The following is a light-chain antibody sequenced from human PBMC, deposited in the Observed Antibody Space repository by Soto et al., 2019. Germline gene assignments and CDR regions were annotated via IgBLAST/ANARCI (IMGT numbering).Light chain of an antibody. CDR1: ESINNC. V-gene: IGKV1-39*01. J-gene: IGKJ1*01. CDR3: QQTYIAPST. Sequence: DIQMTQSPSSLSASPGDRATFTCRASESINNCLSWFQQKPGQAPKLLIYAASSLHSGVPSRFSGSGSGTDFILTIGSLQPEDFATYYCQQTYIAPSTFGQGTKVEIK. CDR2: AAS.